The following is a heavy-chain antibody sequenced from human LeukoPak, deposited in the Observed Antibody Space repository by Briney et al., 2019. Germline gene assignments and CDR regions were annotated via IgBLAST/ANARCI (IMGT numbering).Heavy chain of an antibody. Sequence: PGGSLRLSCAASGFAFSSYSMNWVRQAPGKGLEWVAVISYDGSNKYYADSVKGRFTISRDNSKNTLYLQMNSLRAEDTAVYYCARELRYFDWLLPNYYYYGMDVWGQGTTVTVSS. CDR2: ISYDGSNK. V-gene: IGHV3-30*03. CDR1: GFAFSSYS. J-gene: IGHJ6*02. D-gene: IGHD3-9*01. CDR3: ARELRYFDWLLPNYYYYGMDV.